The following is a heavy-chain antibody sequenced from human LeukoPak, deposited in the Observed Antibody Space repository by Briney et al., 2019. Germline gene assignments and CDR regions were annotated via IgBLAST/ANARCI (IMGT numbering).Heavy chain of an antibody. D-gene: IGHD3-22*01. CDR1: GGSIGSHY. Sequence: SETLSLTCTVSGGSIGSHYWSWIRQPPGEGLEWIGYIYYSGTTSYNPSLKSRVTMSVDTSKNQFSLKLSSVTAADTAVYYCARDYYDSRGEAFDIWGLGTMVTVSP. V-gene: IGHV4-59*11. J-gene: IGHJ3*02. CDR3: ARDYYDSRGEAFDI. CDR2: IYYSGTT.